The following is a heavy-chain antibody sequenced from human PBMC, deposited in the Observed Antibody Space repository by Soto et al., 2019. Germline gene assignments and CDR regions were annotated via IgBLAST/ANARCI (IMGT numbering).Heavy chain of an antibody. CDR2: IIPIIGII. CDR1: GGTFSTYT. CDR3: AGDPDSHYNDSHSSSYP. J-gene: IGHJ5*02. Sequence: SVKVSCKASGGTFSTYTITWVRQAPGQGLEWMGRIIPIIGIINYAQKFQGRVTITADKFTGTAYMELTRLRSDDTAVYYCAGDPDSHYNDSHSSSYPWGQGTLVTVSS. D-gene: IGHD3-22*01. V-gene: IGHV1-69*04.